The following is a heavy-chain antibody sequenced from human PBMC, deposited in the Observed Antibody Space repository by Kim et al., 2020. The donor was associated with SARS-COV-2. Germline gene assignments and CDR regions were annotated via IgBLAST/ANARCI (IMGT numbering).Heavy chain of an antibody. CDR3: ARGFGSSWYFDY. D-gene: IGHD6-13*01. V-gene: IGHV4-31*02. Sequence: YYNPSLKTRVTISVDTSKNQFSLKLSSVTAADTAVDYCARGFGSSWYFDYWGQGTLVTVSS. J-gene: IGHJ4*02.